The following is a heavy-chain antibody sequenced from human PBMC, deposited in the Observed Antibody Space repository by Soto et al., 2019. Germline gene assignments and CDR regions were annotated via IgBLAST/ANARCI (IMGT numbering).Heavy chain of an antibody. CDR2: VYYSGST. CDR3: ARIGVVPAAYYYYYMDV. V-gene: IGHV4-31*03. Sequence: SETLSLTCTVSGGSISSGGYYWSWIRQHPGKGLEWIGYVYYSGSTYYNPSLKSRVTISVDTSKNQFSLKLSSVTAADTAVYYCARIGVVPAAYYYYYMDVWGKGTTVTVSS. D-gene: IGHD2-2*01. CDR1: GGSISSGGYY. J-gene: IGHJ6*03.